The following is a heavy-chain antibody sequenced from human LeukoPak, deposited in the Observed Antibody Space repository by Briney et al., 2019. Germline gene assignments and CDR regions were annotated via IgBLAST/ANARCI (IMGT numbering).Heavy chain of an antibody. CDR2: IYYSGST. V-gene: IGHV4-59*08. Sequence: NSSETLPLTCTVSGDSINNYYWSWIRQSPGKGLEWIGYIYYSGSTKYNPSLKSRVTISVDTSKNQFSLKLSSVTAADTAVYYCARHRGSGSPYFDYWGQGTLVTVSS. CDR1: GDSINNYY. J-gene: IGHJ4*02. CDR3: ARHRGSGSPYFDY. D-gene: IGHD3-10*01.